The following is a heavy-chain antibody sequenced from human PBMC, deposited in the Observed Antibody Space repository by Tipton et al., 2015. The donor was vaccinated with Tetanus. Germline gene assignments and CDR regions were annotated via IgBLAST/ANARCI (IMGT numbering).Heavy chain of an antibody. CDR2: IYYSGSS. V-gene: IGHV4-39*01. D-gene: IGHD4-17*01. CDR1: GASMSSSSYY. Sequence: TLSLICNVSGASMSSSSYYWDWIRQPPGKGLEWIGSIYYSGSSYYNPSLERRVTIPLDTSKTRFSLKLTSVTAADAAVYYCARPSTTVTPRAFDVWGQGTMVTVSS. CDR3: ARPSTTVTPRAFDV. J-gene: IGHJ3*01.